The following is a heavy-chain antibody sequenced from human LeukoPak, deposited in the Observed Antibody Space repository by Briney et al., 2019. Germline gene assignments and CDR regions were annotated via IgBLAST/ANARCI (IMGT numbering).Heavy chain of an antibody. CDR1: GYSISSGYY. CDR2: IYHSGST. Sequence: PSETLSLTCAVSGYSISSGYYWGWIRQPPGKGLEWIGSIYHSGSTYYNPSLKSRVTISVDTSKNQFSLKLSSVTAADTAVYYCARGLRLGELSTIPWGQGTLVTVSS. CDR3: ARGLRLGELSTIP. J-gene: IGHJ5*02. D-gene: IGHD3-16*02. V-gene: IGHV4-38-2*01.